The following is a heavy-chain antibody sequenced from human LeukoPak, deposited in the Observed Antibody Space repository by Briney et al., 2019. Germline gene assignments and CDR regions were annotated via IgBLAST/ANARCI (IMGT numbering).Heavy chain of an antibody. J-gene: IGHJ3*02. Sequence: NPSETLSLTCAVYGGSFSGYYWSWIRQPPGKGLEWIGEINHSGSTNYNPSLKSRVTISVDTSKNQFSLKLSSVTAADTAVYYCARGLRSADAFDIWGQGTIVTVSS. CDR2: INHSGST. CDR3: ARGLRSADAFDI. V-gene: IGHV4-34*01. CDR1: GGSFSGYY.